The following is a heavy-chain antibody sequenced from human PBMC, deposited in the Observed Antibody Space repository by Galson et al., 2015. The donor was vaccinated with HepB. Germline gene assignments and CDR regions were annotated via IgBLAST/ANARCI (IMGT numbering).Heavy chain of an antibody. CDR1: GFTFSSYW. V-gene: IGHV3-74*01. CDR2: INSDGSST. Sequence: SLRLSCAASGFTFSSYWMHWVRQAPGKGLVWVSRINSDGSSTSYADSVKGRFTISGDNAKNTLYLQMNSLRAEDTAVYYCTRDMSIHYDSPDYWGQGTLVTVSS. CDR3: TRDMSIHYDSPDY. J-gene: IGHJ4*02. D-gene: IGHD3-22*01.